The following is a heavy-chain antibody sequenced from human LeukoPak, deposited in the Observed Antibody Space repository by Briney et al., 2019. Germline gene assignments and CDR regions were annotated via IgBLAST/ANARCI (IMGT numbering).Heavy chain of an antibody. J-gene: IGHJ3*02. CDR1: GYTFTGYY. CDR3: ARGTGVVTDAFNI. D-gene: IGHD2-21*02. V-gene: IGHV1-2*02. Sequence: ASVKVSCKAFGYTFTGYYMHWVRQAPGQGLEWMGWINPNGGGTNYAQNFQGRVTMTTDTSISTAYMELRGLRSDDTAVYYCARGTGVVTDAFNIWGQGTMVTVSS. CDR2: INPNGGGT.